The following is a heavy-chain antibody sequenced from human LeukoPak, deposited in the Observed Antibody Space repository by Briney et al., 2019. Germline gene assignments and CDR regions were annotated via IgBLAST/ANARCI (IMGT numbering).Heavy chain of an antibody. CDR3: AKTDYDFAGV. Sequence: PGGSLRLSCAASGSTFSSYGMHWVRQAPGKGLEWVAFIRYDGSNKYYADSVKGRFTISRDNSKNTLYLQMTSLRAEDTAVYYCAKTDYDFAGVWGQGTMVTVSS. J-gene: IGHJ3*01. CDR2: IRYDGSNK. V-gene: IGHV3-30*02. D-gene: IGHD3-3*01. CDR1: GSTFSSYG.